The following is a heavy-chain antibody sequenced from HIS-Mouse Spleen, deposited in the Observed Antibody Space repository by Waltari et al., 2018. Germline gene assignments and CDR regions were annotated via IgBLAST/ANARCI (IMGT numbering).Heavy chain of an antibody. V-gene: IGHV4-39*07. Sequence: QLQLQESGPGLVKPSETLSLTCTVSGGSISSSSYYWGWIRQPPGKGLEWIGSIYYSGSTYYNPSLKRRLTISVDTSKNQFSLKLSSVTAADTAVYYCAREIPYSSSWYDWYFDLWGRGTLVTVSS. CDR1: GGSISSSSYY. CDR3: AREIPYSSSWYDWYFDL. D-gene: IGHD6-13*01. J-gene: IGHJ2*01. CDR2: IYYSGST.